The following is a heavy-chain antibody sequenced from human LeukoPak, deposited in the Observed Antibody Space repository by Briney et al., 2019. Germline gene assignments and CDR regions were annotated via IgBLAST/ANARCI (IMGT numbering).Heavy chain of an antibody. CDR1: GESFSGNF. D-gene: IGHD4/OR15-4a*01. Sequence: PSETLSLTCAVSGESFSGNFWTWIRQSPGKGLEWVSAISGSGGSTYYADSVKGRFTISRDNSKNTLYLQMNSLRAEDTAVYYCATERQGANWGQGTLVTVSS. J-gene: IGHJ4*02. V-gene: IGHV3-23*01. CDR3: ATERQGAN. CDR2: ISGSGGST.